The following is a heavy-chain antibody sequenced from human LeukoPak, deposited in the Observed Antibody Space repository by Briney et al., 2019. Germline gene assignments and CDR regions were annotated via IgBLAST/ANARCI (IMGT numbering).Heavy chain of an antibody. V-gene: IGHV4-34*01. Sequence: SETLSLTCAVYGWSFSGYYWSWIRQPPGKGLEGIGEINHSGSTNYNPSLKSPVTISVDTSKNQFSLKLSSVTAADTAVYYCARHSFRVVRGVIISLRTNYYFDCWGQGTLVTVSS. CDR2: INHSGST. CDR1: GWSFSGYY. D-gene: IGHD3-10*01. CDR3: ARHSFRVVRGVIISLRTNYYFDC. J-gene: IGHJ4*02.